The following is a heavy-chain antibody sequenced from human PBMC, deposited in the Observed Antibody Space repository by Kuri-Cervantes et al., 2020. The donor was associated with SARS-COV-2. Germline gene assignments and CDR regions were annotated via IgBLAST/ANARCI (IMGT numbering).Heavy chain of an antibody. V-gene: IGHV4-59*01. CDR2: IYYSGST. CDR3: ARAAGPAARTSWFDP. CDR1: GGSISSYY. Sequence: ESLKISCTVSGGSISSYYWSWIRQPPGKGLEWIGYIYYSGSTNYNPSLKSRVTISVDTSKNQFSLKLSSVTAADTAVYYCARAAGPAARTSWFDPWGQGTLVTVSS. D-gene: IGHD2-2*01. J-gene: IGHJ5*02.